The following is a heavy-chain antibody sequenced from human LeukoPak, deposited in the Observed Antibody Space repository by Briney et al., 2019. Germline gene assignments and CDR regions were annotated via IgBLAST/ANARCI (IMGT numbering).Heavy chain of an antibody. CDR3: AREKIFGSGIYYNYGRDV. CDR2: IYYSGST. V-gene: IGHV4-61*01. D-gene: IGHD3-10*01. Sequence: SETLSLTCTVSGGSVSSGSYYWSWIRQPPGKGLEWIGYIYYSGSTNYNPSLKSRVTISVDTSKNQFSLKLSSVTAADTAVYYCAREKIFGSGIYYNYGRDVGGKGTTVTVSS. CDR1: GGSVSSGSYY. J-gene: IGHJ6*04.